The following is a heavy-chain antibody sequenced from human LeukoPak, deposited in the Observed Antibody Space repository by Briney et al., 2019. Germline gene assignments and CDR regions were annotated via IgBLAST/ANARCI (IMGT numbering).Heavy chain of an antibody. Sequence: SETLSLTCTVSGGSISSYYWSWIRQPAGKGLEWIGSIYYSGSTYYNPSLKSRVTISVDTSKNQFSLKLSSVTAADTAVYYCAREMKGGYSYGRYNWFDPWGQGTLVTVSS. D-gene: IGHD5-18*01. CDR2: IYYSGST. J-gene: IGHJ5*02. V-gene: IGHV4-59*05. CDR3: AREMKGGYSYGRYNWFDP. CDR1: GGSISSYY.